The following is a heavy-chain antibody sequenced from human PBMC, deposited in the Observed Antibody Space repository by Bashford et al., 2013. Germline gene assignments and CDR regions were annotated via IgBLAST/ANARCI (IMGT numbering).Heavy chain of an antibody. Sequence: VRQAPGKGLEWVSGINWNGGSTGYADSVKGRFTISRDNAKNSLYLQMNSLRAEDTAVYYCARLYSSSSGKGIDYWGQGMLVTVSS. CDR3: ARLYSSSSGKGIDY. D-gene: IGHD6-6*01. J-gene: IGHJ4*02. V-gene: IGHV3-20*03. CDR2: INWNGGST.